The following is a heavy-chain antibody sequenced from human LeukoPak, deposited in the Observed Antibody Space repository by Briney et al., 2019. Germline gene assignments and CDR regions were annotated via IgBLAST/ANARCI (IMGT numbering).Heavy chain of an antibody. J-gene: IGHJ4*02. CDR3: ARYGDNRFDL. Sequence: KIGESLKISCKGSGYSFSNYWIAWVRQMPGKGLEWMGIIYPSDSDTRYSPSFQGQVTISADKSISTAFLQWSSLKASDTAIYYCARYGDNRFDLWGQGTLVTVSS. CDR2: IYPSDSDT. V-gene: IGHV5-51*01. D-gene: IGHD4-23*01. CDR1: GYSFSNYW.